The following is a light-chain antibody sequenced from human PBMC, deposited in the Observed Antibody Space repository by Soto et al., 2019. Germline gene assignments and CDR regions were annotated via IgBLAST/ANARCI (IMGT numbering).Light chain of an antibody. CDR2: SAS. J-gene: IGKJ1*01. V-gene: IGKV1-39*01. CDR1: QPISLY. Sequence: DIQVTQSPSSLSASVGDRVTITCRPSQPISLYVNWYQHKPGKAPKLLMYSASTLQSGVPSRFSGSASGTTFSLTIRRLQPEDFAIYFCQQTYSFPWTFGQGTKVEIK. CDR3: QQTYSFPWT.